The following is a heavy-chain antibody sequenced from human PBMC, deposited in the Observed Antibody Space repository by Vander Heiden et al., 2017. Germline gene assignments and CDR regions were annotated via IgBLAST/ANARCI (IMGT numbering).Heavy chain of an antibody. CDR2: ISSSSGYI. D-gene: IGHD3-10*01. J-gene: IGHJ4*02. CDR3: ARDQGSDVTMVRGATPF. Sequence: EVQLVESGGGLVKPGGSLRLSCAASGFTFSSYSMNWVRQAPGKGLEWVSSISSSSGYIYYADSVKGRFTISRDNAKNSLYLQMNSLRAEDTAVYYCARDQGSDVTMVRGATPFWGQGTLVTVSS. CDR1: GFTFSSYS. V-gene: IGHV3-21*01.